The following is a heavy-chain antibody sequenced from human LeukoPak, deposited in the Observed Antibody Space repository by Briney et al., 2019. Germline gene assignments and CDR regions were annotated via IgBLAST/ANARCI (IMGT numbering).Heavy chain of an antibody. CDR3: ARDRVVRGVIGVGNSYYFDY. D-gene: IGHD3-10*01. V-gene: IGHV3-66*01. Sequence: GGSLRLSCAASGFTVSSNYMSWVRQAPGKGLEWVSVIYSGGSTYYADSVKGRFTISRDNSKNTLYLQMNSLIAEDTAVYYCARDRVVRGVIGVGNSYYFDYWGQGTLVTVSS. J-gene: IGHJ4*02. CDR2: IYSGGST. CDR1: GFTVSSNY.